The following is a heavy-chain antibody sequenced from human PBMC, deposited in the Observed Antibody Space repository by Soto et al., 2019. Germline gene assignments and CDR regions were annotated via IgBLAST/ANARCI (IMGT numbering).Heavy chain of an antibody. D-gene: IGHD6-6*01. J-gene: IGHJ6*02. CDR1: GGSFSGYY. Sequence: SETLSLTCAVYGGSFSGYYWSWIRQPPGKGLEWIGEINHSGSTNYNPSLKSRVTISVDTSKNQFSLKLSSVTAADTAVYYCVRGQQLGGFRYYYYYGMDVWGQGTTVTVSS. CDR3: VRGQQLGGFRYYYYYGMDV. CDR2: INHSGST. V-gene: IGHV4-34*01.